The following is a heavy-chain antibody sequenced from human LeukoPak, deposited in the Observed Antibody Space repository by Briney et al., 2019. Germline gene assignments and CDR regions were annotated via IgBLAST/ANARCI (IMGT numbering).Heavy chain of an antibody. J-gene: IGHJ4*02. V-gene: IGHV1-8*01. CDR1: GYTFTSYD. CDR2: MSPNSGNT. D-gene: IGHD3-9*01. Sequence: ASVKVSCKASGYTFTSYDINWVRQATGQGLEWMGWMSPNSGNTGYAQKFQGRVTMTRNTSISTAYMELSSLRSEDTAVYYCARAGAPYYDILTGYSAAYYFDYWGQGTLVTVSS. CDR3: ARAGAPYYDILTGYSAAYYFDY.